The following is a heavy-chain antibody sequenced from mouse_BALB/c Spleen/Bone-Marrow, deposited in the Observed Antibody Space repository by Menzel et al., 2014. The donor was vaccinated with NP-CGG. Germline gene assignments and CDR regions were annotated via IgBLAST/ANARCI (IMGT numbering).Heavy chain of an antibody. CDR2: IDPSDSET. CDR3: ARALGDGYYYAMGY. D-gene: IGHD2-3*01. CDR1: GYTFTSYW. Sequence: VQLQESGVELVKPGPPVKLSCKASGYTFTSYWMTWVKQRPGRGLEWIGRIDPSDSETHYNQEFKDKATLTVDKSSSTAYIQLSSLTSEHSAVYYCARALGDGYYYAMGYWGQGTSVTVSS. V-gene: IGHV1-69*02. J-gene: IGHJ4*01.